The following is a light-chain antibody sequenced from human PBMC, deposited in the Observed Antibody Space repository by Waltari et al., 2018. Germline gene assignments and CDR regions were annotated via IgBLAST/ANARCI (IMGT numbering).Light chain of an antibody. CDR3: QSADSSGTQGV. CDR2: KDS. J-gene: IGLJ1*01. CDR1: ALPKQY. V-gene: IGLV3-25*03. Sequence: SYELTQPPSVSVSPGQTARITCSGDALPKQYAYWYQQKPDQAPGLLIYKDSGRPSGIPERFSGSSSGTTVTLTISGVQADDEADYYCQSADSSGTQGVFGTGTKVTVL.